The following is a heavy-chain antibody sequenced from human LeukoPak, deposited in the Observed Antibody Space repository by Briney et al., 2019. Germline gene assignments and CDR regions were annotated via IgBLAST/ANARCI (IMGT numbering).Heavy chain of an antibody. D-gene: IGHD2-2*02. CDR2: ISAYNGNT. CDR3: ARTPRVVPAAISHPSPLDY. V-gene: IGHV1-18*01. CDR1: GYTFTSYG. Sequence: ASVKVSCKASGYTFTSYGISWVRQAPGQGLEWMGWISAYNGNTNYAQKYQGRVTMTTDTSTSTTYMELRSLRSDDTAVYYCARTPRVVPAAISHPSPLDYWGQGTLVTVSS. J-gene: IGHJ4*02.